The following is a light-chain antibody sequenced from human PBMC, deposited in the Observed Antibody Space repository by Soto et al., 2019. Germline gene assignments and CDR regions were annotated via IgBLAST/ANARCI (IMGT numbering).Light chain of an antibody. Sequence: EIVMTQSPATLSVSPGERATLSCRASQSVSSKLAWYQQKPGQAPRLLVYGASTRATGIPARFNGSGSGTEFTLTISSLQTEDFAVYYCQQFNNWPRTFGQGTKVEIK. CDR2: GAS. J-gene: IGKJ1*01. CDR1: QSVSSK. CDR3: QQFNNWPRT. V-gene: IGKV3-15*01.